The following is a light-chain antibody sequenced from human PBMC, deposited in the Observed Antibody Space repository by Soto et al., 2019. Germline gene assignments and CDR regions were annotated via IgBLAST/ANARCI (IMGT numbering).Light chain of an antibody. CDR2: AAS. V-gene: IGKV1-39*01. J-gene: IGKJ1*01. CDR1: QSISTY. CDR3: QQYHAFPWT. Sequence: DIQVTQSPSSLSASVGDRVTITCRASQSISTYLHWYQQKPGKAPNLLIYAASTLQSGVPSRFSGSGSGTEFTLTISSLQPDDFATYHCQQYHAFPWTFGQGTKVDIK.